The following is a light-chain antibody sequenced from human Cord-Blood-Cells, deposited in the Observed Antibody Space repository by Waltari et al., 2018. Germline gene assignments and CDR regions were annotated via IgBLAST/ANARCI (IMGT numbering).Light chain of an antibody. Sequence: DIQMTQSPSSLSASVGDRVTITCRASQSISSYLNWYQQKPGKAPKLLIYAASSLQSWVPTKVSGSGSWTDFTLTISSLQPEDFATYYCQQSYSTLIFTFGPGTKVDIK. J-gene: IGKJ3*01. CDR2: AAS. CDR3: QQSYSTLIFT. V-gene: IGKV1-39*01. CDR1: QSISSY.